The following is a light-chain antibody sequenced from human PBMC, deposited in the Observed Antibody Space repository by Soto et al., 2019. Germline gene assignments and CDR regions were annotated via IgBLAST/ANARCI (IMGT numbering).Light chain of an antibody. V-gene: IGLV2-8*01. J-gene: IGLJ1*01. CDR2: EVS. CDR1: SSDVGGYNY. Sequence: QSVLTQPPSASGSPGQSVTISCTGTSSDVGGYNYVSWYQQHPGKAPKLMIYEVSKRPSGVPDRFSGSKSGNTASLTVSWLQAEDEADYYCSSYAGSNGVFGTGTKVTVL. CDR3: SSYAGSNGV.